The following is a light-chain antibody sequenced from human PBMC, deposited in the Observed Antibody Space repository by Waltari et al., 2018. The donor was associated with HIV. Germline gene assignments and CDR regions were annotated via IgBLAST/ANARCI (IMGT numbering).Light chain of an antibody. CDR3: QQYNNWPRT. V-gene: IGKV3-15*01. Sequence: EIVMTQSPASLSVSPGDRATLSCRASQFISSTLAWYQQKPGQAPRLLIYGASTRATGIPARFSGSGSGTEFTLTISSLQSEDFAVYYCQQYNNWPRTFGQGTKVEIK. J-gene: IGKJ1*01. CDR1: QFISST. CDR2: GAS.